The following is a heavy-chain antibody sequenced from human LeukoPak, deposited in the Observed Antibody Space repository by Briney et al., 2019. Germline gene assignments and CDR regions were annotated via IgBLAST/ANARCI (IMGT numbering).Heavy chain of an antibody. V-gene: IGHV4-59*12. CDR2: VDHTGST. Sequence: SETLSLTCTVSDDSITMYYWTWIRQPPGKGLEWIGYVDHTGSTKFNPSLNGRVSISVDTSKNQFSLKLSSVTAADTAVYYCARGGSSWYFNYWGQGTLVTVSS. CDR1: DDSITMYY. D-gene: IGHD6-13*01. CDR3: ARGGSSWYFNY. J-gene: IGHJ4*02.